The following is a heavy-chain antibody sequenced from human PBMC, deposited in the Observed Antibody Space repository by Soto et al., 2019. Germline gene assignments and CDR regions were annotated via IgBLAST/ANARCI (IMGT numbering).Heavy chain of an antibody. Sequence: ASVKVSCKTSGYPFTDYFIHWVRQAPVHGLEWMAIISLYHHSTSYAQKFQGRLTVTADTSTTTVYMDLSSLTSEDSAVYWCARELYSCGGDCPYYMDYWGQGTLVTVSS. CDR3: ARELYSCGGDCPYYMDY. J-gene: IGHJ4*02. V-gene: IGHV1-46*01. CDR1: GYPFTDYF. D-gene: IGHD2-21*02. CDR2: ISLYHHST.